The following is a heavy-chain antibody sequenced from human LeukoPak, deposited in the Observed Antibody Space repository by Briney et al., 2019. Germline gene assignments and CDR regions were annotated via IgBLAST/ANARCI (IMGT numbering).Heavy chain of an antibody. CDR2: VTASARRT. D-gene: IGHD3-22*01. Sequence: GGSLRLSCEASGFTFSNYAMSWVRQAPGKGLEWVSTVTASARRTFYADSVQGRFTISRDNSNNTLFLQVNSLRADDTAVYHCAKWGFSDRSGANFHSWGQGTLVTVSS. V-gene: IGHV3-23*01. CDR3: AKWGFSDRSGANFHS. CDR1: GFTFSNYA. J-gene: IGHJ4*02.